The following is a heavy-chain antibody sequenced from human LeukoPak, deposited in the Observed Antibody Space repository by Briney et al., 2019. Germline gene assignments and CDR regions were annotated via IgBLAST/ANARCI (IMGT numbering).Heavy chain of an antibody. D-gene: IGHD2-15*01. CDR1: GYTFTSYG. CDR2: ISAYNGNT. CDR3: ARMRRDIMEDYYYYYMDV. J-gene: IGHJ6*03. Sequence: ASVKVSCKASGYTFTSYGISWVRQAPGQGLEWMGWISAYNGNTNYARKLQGRVTMTTDTSTSTAYMELRSLRSDDTAVYYCARMRRDIMEDYYYYYMDVWGKGTTVTVSS. V-gene: IGHV1-18*01.